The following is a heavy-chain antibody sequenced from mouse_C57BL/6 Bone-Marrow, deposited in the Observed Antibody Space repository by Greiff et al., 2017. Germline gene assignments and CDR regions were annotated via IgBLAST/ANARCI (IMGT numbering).Heavy chain of an antibody. V-gene: IGHV1-69*01. Sequence: QVQLKQPGAELVMPGASVKLSCKASGYTFTSYWMHWVKQRPGQGLEWIGEIDPSDSYTNYNQKFKGKSTLTVDKSSSTAYMQLSILTSEDSAVYYCARLYYSWFAYWGQGTLVTVSA. D-gene: IGHD1-1*01. CDR2: IDPSDSYT. J-gene: IGHJ3*01. CDR1: GYTFTSYW. CDR3: ARLYYSWFAY.